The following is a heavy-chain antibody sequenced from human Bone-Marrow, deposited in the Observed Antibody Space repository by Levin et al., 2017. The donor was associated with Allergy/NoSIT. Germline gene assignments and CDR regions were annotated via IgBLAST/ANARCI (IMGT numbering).Heavy chain of an antibody. Sequence: GGSLRLSCAVSGFTFTNAYMSWVRQAPGKGLEWVGRIKTKTDGETTDYAAPVKGRFTLSRDDSKNTVYLQMNNLKTEDTAVYYCATDRNDFGDYEGWGQGTLVTVSS. CDR2: IKTKTDGETT. D-gene: IGHD4-17*01. V-gene: IGHV3-15*01. CDR1: GFTFTNAY. CDR3: ATDRNDFGDYEG. J-gene: IGHJ4*02.